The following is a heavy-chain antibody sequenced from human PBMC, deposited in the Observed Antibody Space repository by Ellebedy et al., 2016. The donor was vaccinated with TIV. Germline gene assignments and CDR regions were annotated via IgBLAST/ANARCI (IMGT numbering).Heavy chain of an antibody. J-gene: IGHJ4*02. CDR3: ARSDLYTSGWSPDY. CDR1: DGSVSSYY. CDR2: IYSSGST. D-gene: IGHD6-19*01. V-gene: IGHV4-59*02. Sequence: MPSETLSLTCTVSDGSVSSYYWSWIRQPPGKGLEWIGYIYSSGSTNYNPSLKSRVTISVDTSKNQFSLKLYSVTAADTAVYYCARSDLYTSGWSPDYWGQGTLVTVSS.